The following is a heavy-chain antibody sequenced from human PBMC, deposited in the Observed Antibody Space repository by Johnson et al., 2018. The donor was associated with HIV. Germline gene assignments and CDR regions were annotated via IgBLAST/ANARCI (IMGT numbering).Heavy chain of an antibody. CDR2: IQSGGGT. J-gene: IGHJ3*02. CDR3: ARDPREWELRGWEDFDI. Sequence: VQLVESEGGLVQPGGSLRLSCTASGFTVSSNYMSWVRQAPGTGLKWVAIIQSGGGTYHADSVKGRFTISRDNSKNTLYLQMNSLRVEDTAVEDGARDPREWELRGWEDFDIWGQGTLVTVSS. CDR1: GFTVSSNY. D-gene: IGHD1-26*01. V-gene: IGHV3-66*01.